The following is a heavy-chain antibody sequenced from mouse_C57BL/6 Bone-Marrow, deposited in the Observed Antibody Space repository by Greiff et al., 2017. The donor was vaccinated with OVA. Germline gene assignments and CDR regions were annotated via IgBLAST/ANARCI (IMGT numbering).Heavy chain of an antibody. J-gene: IGHJ4*01. Sequence: VKLQQPGAELVKPGASVKMSCKASGYTFTSYWITWVKQRPGQGLEWIGDIYPGSGSTNYNEKFKSKATLTVDTSSSTAYMQLSSLTSEDSAVYYCARCGYYLYYYAMDYWGQGTSVTVSS. D-gene: IGHD2-3*01. V-gene: IGHV1-55*01. CDR3: ARCGYYLYYYAMDY. CDR1: GYTFTSYW. CDR2: IYPGSGST.